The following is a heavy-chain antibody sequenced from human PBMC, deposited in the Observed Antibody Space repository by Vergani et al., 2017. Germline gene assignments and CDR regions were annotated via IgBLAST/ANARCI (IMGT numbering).Heavy chain of an antibody. D-gene: IGHD3-9*01. CDR2: ISWDGGST. Sequence: EVQLVESGGGLVQPGRSLRLSCAASGFTFDDYAMHWVRQAPGKGLEWVSLISWDGGSTYYADSVKGRFTISRDNSKNSLYLQMNSLRTEDTALYYCAKDFGGHRYFDWLFKGVDYWGQGTLVTVSS. CDR1: GFTFDDYA. CDR3: AKDFGGHRYFDWLFKGVDY. J-gene: IGHJ4*02. V-gene: IGHV3-43*01.